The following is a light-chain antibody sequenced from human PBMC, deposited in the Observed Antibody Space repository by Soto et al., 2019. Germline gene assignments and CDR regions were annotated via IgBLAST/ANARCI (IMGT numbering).Light chain of an antibody. CDR2: DAS. CDR3: QQRSNWPPIT. J-gene: IGKJ5*01. Sequence: EIVLTHSPATLSLSPCEGAALSRSASQSISDYLAWYQQKPGQAPRLLISDASNRATGIPARFSGSGSGTDFTLTISSLEPEDFAVYYCQQRSNWPPITFGQGTRLEIK. V-gene: IGKV3-11*01. CDR1: QSISDY.